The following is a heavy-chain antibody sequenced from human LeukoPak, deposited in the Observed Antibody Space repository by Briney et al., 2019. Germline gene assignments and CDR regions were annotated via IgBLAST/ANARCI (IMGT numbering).Heavy chain of an antibody. J-gene: IGHJ6*03. D-gene: IGHD3-22*01. CDR2: IYYSGST. Sequence: SEPLSLTCTVSGGSISSSSYYWGWVRQPPGKGLEWIGSIYYSGSTYYNPSLKSRVTISVDTSKNQFSLKLSSVTAADTAVYYCAREDDSSIYMDVWGKGTTVTVSS. CDR3: AREDDSSIYMDV. V-gene: IGHV4-39*07. CDR1: GGSISSSSYY.